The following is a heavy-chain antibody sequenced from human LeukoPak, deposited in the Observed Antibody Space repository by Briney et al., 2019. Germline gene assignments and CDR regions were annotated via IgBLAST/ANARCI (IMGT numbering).Heavy chain of an antibody. CDR3: ARDFVDTVMVVDY. V-gene: IGHV1-18*01. J-gene: IGHJ4*02. CDR1: GYTFTSYG. CDR2: ISAYNGNT. D-gene: IGHD5-18*01. Sequence: ASVKVSCKASGYTFTSYGISCVRQAPGQGLEWMGWISAYNGNTNYAQKFQDRVTMTTDTPTSTAYMELRSLRSDDTAVYYCARDFVDTVMVVDYWGQGTLVTVSS.